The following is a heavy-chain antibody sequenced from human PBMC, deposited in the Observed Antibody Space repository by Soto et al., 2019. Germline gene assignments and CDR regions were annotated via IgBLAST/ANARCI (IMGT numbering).Heavy chain of an antibody. CDR3: ARYCSSTSCHLSYMGLNYYYYGMD. CDR2: IIPIFGTT. D-gene: IGHD2-2*01. Sequence: VTSVKLCSKESRVGLGCSASSWLRQAHGQGLEWMGGIIPIFGTTNYAQKSQGRVTITADESTSTAYMELSSLRSEDTAVYYCARYCSSTSCHLSYMGLNYYYYGMD. CDR1: RVGLGCSA. J-gene: IGHJ6*01. V-gene: IGHV1-69*13.